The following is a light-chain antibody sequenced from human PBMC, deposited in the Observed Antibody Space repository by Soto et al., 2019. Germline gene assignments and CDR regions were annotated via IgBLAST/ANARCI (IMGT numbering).Light chain of an antibody. CDR2: AAS. CDR3: LQDNNYPRT. Sequence: DIQMTQSPSSLSASVGDRVTITCRASQSISSYLNWYQQKPGKAPNLLIYAASSLQSGVPSRFSGSGYGTDFTLTISSLQPEDFATYYCLQDNNYPRTFGQGTKVDIK. V-gene: IGKV1-39*01. CDR1: QSISSY. J-gene: IGKJ1*01.